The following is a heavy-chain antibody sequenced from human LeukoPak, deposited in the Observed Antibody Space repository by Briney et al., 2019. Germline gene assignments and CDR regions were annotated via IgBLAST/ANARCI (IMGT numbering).Heavy chain of an antibody. J-gene: IGHJ4*02. V-gene: IGHV3-30-3*01. CDR3: ARGSPPDY. CDR2: ISYDGSNK. CDR1: GLTFSGYA. Sequence: PGGSLRLSCAASGLTFSGYAMYWVRQAPGKGLEWVAVISYDGSNKYYADSVKGRFTISRDNSKNTLYLQMSSLRTEDTAMYYCARGSPPDYWGQGTLVTVSS.